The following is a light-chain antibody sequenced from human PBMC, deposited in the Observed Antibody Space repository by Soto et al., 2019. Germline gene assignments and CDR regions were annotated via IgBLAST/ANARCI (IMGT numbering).Light chain of an antibody. J-gene: IGLJ3*02. V-gene: IGLV1-44*01. Sequence: QSVLTQPPSASGTPGQTVTISCSGSSSNIGANTVNWFQHLPGTAPKLLIYSNNQRPSGVPDRVSGSKSGTSVTLAISGLQYEDEADYYCAAWDARLDGVVFGGGTKVTVL. CDR1: SSNIGANT. CDR3: AAWDARLDGVV. CDR2: SNN.